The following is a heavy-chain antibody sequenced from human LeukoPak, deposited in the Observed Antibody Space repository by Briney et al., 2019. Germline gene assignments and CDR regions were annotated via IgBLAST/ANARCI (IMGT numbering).Heavy chain of an antibody. J-gene: IGHJ2*01. Sequence: PGGSLRLSCAASGFTFSSYSMNWVRQAPGKGLEWVSYISSSSSTIYYADSVKGRFTISRDNAKNSLYLQMNSLRAEDTAVYYCAREGLSSSWDNWYFDLWGRGTLVTVSS. CDR2: ISSSSSTI. D-gene: IGHD6-13*01. V-gene: IGHV3-48*01. CDR3: AREGLSSSWDNWYFDL. CDR1: GFTFSSYS.